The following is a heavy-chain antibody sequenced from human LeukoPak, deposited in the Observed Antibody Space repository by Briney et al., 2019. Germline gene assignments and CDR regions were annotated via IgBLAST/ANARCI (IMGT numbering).Heavy chain of an antibody. CDR1: GFTFSDYE. Sequence: PGGSLRLSCAASGFTFSDYEINWVRQAPGKGLEWVSCISTSGSTTYCADSVKGRFTISRDNAKNSLFLQMNTLTVEDTAVYYCARGAMRVFDYWGQGTPVTVSS. J-gene: IGHJ4*02. CDR3: ARGAMRVFDY. V-gene: IGHV3-48*03. D-gene: IGHD2-2*01. CDR2: ISTSGSTT.